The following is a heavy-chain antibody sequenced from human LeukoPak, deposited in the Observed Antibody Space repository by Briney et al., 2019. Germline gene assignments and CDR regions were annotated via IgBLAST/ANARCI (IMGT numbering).Heavy chain of an antibody. J-gene: IGHJ6*03. CDR3: ARNGASVEMATAYYYYYYMDV. Sequence: PSETLSLTCTVSGGSISSYYWSWIRQPAGKGLEWIGRIYTSGSTNYNPSLKSRVTMSVDTSKNQFSLKLSSVTAADTAVYYCARNGASVEMATAYYYYYYMDVWGKGTTVTISS. D-gene: IGHD5-24*01. V-gene: IGHV4-4*07. CDR2: IYTSGST. CDR1: GGSISSYY.